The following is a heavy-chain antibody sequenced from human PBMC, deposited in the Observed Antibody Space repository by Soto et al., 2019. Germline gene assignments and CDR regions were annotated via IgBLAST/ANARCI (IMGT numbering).Heavy chain of an antibody. CDR3: ARLSGWDNWFDP. CDR1: GCSISSDGYY. V-gene: IGHV4-31*03. J-gene: IGHJ5*02. CDR2: IYHSGDS. D-gene: IGHD3-3*01. Sequence: PSETLSLTCTVSGCSISSDGYYWSWIRQHPGKGLEYIGYIYHSGDSYYTPSLGRRVTISVDTSEYQFSLHLRSVTAADTAVYYCARLSGWDNWFDPWGQGTLVTVSS.